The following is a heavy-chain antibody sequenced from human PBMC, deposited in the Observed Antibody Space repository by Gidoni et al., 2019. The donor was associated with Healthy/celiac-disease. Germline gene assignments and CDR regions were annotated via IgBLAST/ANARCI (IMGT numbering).Heavy chain of an antibody. Sequence: EVQLVESGGGLVKPGGSLSLSCAASGFTFSSYSMNWVRQAPGKGLEWVSSISSSSSHIYYADSVKGRFTISRDNAKNSLYLKMNSLRAEDTAVYYCARGHDYGDYGPNWGQGTLVTVSS. V-gene: IGHV3-21*01. CDR3: ARGHDYGDYGPN. CDR2: ISSSSSHI. D-gene: IGHD4-17*01. J-gene: IGHJ4*02. CDR1: GFTFSSYS.